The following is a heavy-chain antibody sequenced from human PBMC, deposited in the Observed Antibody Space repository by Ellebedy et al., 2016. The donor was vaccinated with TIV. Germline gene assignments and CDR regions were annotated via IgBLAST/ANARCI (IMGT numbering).Heavy chain of an antibody. J-gene: IGHJ4*02. CDR1: GFTFSSYG. D-gene: IGHD6-19*01. CDR2: IWYDGSNK. CDR3: ARWVGIAVAGMPDNFDY. V-gene: IGHV3-33*01. Sequence: GESLKISCAASGFTFSSYGMHWVRQAPGKGLEWVAVIWYDGSNKYYADSVKGRFTISRDNSKNTLYLQMNSLRAEDTAVYYCARWVGIAVAGMPDNFDYWGQGTLVTVSS.